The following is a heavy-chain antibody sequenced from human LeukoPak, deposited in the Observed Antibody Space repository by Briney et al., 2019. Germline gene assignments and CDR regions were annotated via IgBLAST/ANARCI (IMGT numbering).Heavy chain of an antibody. Sequence: SETLSLTCTVSDGSISRSSYYWGWIRQPPGKGLEWIGNIYYSGSTYYNPSLKSRVTISVDTSKNQFSLKLSSVTAADTAVYYCARYRAFDIWGQGTMVTVSS. CDR3: ARYRAFDI. CDR1: DGSISRSSYY. D-gene: IGHD1-14*01. V-gene: IGHV4-39*07. CDR2: IYYSGST. J-gene: IGHJ3*02.